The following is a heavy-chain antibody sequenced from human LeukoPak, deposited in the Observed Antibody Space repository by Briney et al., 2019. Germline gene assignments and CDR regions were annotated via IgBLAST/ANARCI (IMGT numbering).Heavy chain of an antibody. V-gene: IGHV3-33*01. Sequence: GGSMRLSCAASVFTFSSYCINWVRHAPCKGLEWVARLVYDERNDYANSVKGRFTISRDNSKNTLYLQMDNLRVDDTAVYYCARDLSAAYDFWGRGILVTVSS. CDR1: VFTFSSYC. D-gene: IGHD2-21*01. CDR3: ARDLSAAYDF. J-gene: IGHJ4*02. CDR2: LVYDERND.